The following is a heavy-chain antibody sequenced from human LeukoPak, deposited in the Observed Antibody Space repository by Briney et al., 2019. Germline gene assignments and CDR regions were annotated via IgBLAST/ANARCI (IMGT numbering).Heavy chain of an antibody. J-gene: IGHJ4*02. CDR1: GYTFTSYG. CDR3: ARVRGIAVEPRRAFDY. CDR2: ISAYNGNT. Sequence: GASVKVSCKASGYTFTSYGISWVRQAPGQGLEWMGWISAYNGNTNYAQKLQGRVTMTTDTSTSTAYMELRSLRSDDTAVYYCARVRGIAVEPRRAFDYWGQGTLVTVSS. D-gene: IGHD6-19*01. V-gene: IGHV1-18*01.